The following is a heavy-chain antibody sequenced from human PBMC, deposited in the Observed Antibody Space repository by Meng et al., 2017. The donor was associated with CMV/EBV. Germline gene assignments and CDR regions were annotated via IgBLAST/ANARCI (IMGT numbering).Heavy chain of an antibody. CDR3: AKGVAPTGNPNWFDP. V-gene: IGHV3-30*02. CDR2: IMYDGSNK. Sequence: SEFSFRTSGMHWVRQAPGKGLEWVSLIMYDGSNKYYADSVKGRFTISRDNSKNTLYLQMNSLRAEDTAVYFCAKGVAPTGNPNWFDPWGQGALVTVSS. CDR1: EFSFRTSG. D-gene: IGHD1-1*01. J-gene: IGHJ5*02.